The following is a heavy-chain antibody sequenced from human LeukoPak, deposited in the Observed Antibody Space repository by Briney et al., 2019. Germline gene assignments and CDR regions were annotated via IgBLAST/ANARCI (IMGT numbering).Heavy chain of an antibody. Sequence: PGGSLRLSCAASGFTFRSYSMHWVCQAPGKGLEWVSYISSTSSTIYYADSVKGRFTISRDNAKNSLYLQMNSLRDEDTAVYYCARAAPYYYDSSGYSAFDSWGQGTMVTVSA. CDR1: GFTFRSYS. CDR3: ARAAPYYYDSSGYSAFDS. J-gene: IGHJ3*02. D-gene: IGHD3-22*01. V-gene: IGHV3-48*02. CDR2: ISSTSSTI.